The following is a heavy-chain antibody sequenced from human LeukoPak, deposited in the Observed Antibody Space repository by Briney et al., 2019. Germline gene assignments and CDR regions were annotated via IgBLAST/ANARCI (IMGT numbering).Heavy chain of an antibody. CDR2: IDSDESTT. J-gene: IGHJ6*03. Sequence: GGSLRLSCAASGFTFSRYWMHWVRQAPGKGLVWVSRIDSDESTTSYADSVKGRFTISRDNAKNSLYLQMNSLRAEDTAVYYCARIGRYQLLSYYYYYMDVWGKGTTVTVSS. V-gene: IGHV3-74*01. CDR3: ARIGRYQLLSYYYYYMDV. D-gene: IGHD2-2*01. CDR1: GFTFSRYW.